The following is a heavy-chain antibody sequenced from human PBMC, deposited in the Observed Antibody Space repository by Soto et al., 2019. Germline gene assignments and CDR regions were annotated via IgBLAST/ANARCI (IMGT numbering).Heavy chain of an antibody. Sequence: EVQMVESGGGLVKPGGSLRLSCAASGFTFSSLSMNWVRQAPGKGLEWVSSMSSDSSYIHYADSVKGRFTISRDNAKNSLSLQMNSLRDEDTAVYYCMGGDNARYSYYAMDVWGQGTTVTVSS. J-gene: IGHJ6*02. D-gene: IGHD4-17*01. CDR2: MSSDSSYI. CDR1: GFTFSSLS. V-gene: IGHV3-21*01. CDR3: MGGDNARYSYYAMDV.